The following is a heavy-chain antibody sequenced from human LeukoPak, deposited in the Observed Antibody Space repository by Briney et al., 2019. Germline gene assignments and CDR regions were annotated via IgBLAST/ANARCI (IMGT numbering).Heavy chain of an antibody. CDR1: GDSINSYY. CDR3: ARARRYGDYED. CDR2: IYYSGRT. J-gene: IGHJ4*02. D-gene: IGHD4-17*01. V-gene: IGHV4-59*01. Sequence: SETLSLTCTVSGDSINSYYWDWIRQPPGKGLEWIGYIYYSGRTDYNPSLKSRVTISVDTSKNQFSLKLSSVTAADTAVYYCARARRYGDYEDWGQGTLVTVSS.